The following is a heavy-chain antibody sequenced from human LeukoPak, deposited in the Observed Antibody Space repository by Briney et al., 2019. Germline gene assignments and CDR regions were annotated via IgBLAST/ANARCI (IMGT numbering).Heavy chain of an antibody. CDR2: IWYDGSYK. V-gene: IGHV3-33*01. CDR1: GFTFSNFG. Sequence: GRSLRLSCAASGFTFSNFGMHWVRQAPGKGLGWVAVIWYDGSYKYYTDSVKGRFIVSRDNSKNTLYLQMSSLRAEDTAVYYCARAILYGAVDYWGQGTLVTVSS. D-gene: IGHD4-17*01. J-gene: IGHJ4*02. CDR3: ARAILYGAVDY.